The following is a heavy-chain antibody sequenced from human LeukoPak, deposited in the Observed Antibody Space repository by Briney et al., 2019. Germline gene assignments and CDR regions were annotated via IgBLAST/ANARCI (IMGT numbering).Heavy chain of an antibody. V-gene: IGHV3-74*01. CDR1: GFTFSSYS. J-gene: IGHJ4*02. Sequence: PGGSLRLSCAASGFTFSSYSMNWVRQAPGKGLVWVSRINGDGSSTNYADSVKGRFTISRDNAKKALYLQMNSLGVADTAVYYCAVKGGYNDWDAPFDYWGRGTPVTVSS. CDR3: AVKGGYNDWDAPFDY. CDR2: INGDGSST. D-gene: IGHD5-12*01.